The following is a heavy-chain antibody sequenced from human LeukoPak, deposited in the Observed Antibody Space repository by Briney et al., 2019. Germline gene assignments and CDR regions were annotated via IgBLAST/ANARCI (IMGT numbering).Heavy chain of an antibody. CDR1: GFTFSTYS. CDR2: IYSGGST. Sequence: PGGSLRLSCAASGFTFSTYSMTWVRQAPGKGLEWGSVIYSGGSTYYADSVKGRFTISRDNSKNTLYLQMSSLRAEDTAVYYCARVSYYYGSGSLGYWGQGTLVTVSS. D-gene: IGHD3-10*01. J-gene: IGHJ4*02. V-gene: IGHV3-53*01. CDR3: ARVSYYYGSGSLGY.